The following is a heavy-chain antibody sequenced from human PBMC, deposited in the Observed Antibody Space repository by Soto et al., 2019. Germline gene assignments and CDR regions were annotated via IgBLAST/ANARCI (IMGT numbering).Heavy chain of an antibody. CDR3: ASSLRGYYYDSSGYNYFDY. CDR1: GFTFSSYS. D-gene: IGHD3-22*01. CDR2: ISSSSSYI. V-gene: IGHV3-21*01. Sequence: EVQLVESGGGLVKPWGSLRLSCAASGFTFSSYSMNWVRQAPGKGLEWVSSISSSSSYIYYADSVKGRFTISRDNAKNSLYLQMNSLRAEDTAVYYCASSLRGYYYDSSGYNYFDYWGQGTLVTVSS. J-gene: IGHJ4*02.